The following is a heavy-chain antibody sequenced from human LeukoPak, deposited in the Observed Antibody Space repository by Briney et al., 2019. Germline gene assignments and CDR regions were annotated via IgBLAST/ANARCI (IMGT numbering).Heavy chain of an antibody. CDR1: GFTFSSYS. V-gene: IGHV3-48*04. CDR2: ISSSSDTI. D-gene: IGHD6-6*01. J-gene: IGHJ5*02. CDR3: AKDHRIAARLHWFDP. Sequence: GGSLRLSCAASGFTFSSYSMNWVRQAPGKGLEWVSYISSSSDTIYYADSVKGQFTISRDNAKNSLYLQVNSLRAEDTAVYYCAKDHRIAARLHWFDPWGQGTLVTVSS.